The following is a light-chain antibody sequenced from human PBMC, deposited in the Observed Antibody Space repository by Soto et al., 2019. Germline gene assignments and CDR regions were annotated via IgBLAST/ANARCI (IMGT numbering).Light chain of an antibody. CDR3: QQCSNWPYMYT. CDR1: QSVSSC. J-gene: IGKJ2*01. V-gene: IGKV3-11*01. Sequence: EIILTQSPATLSLSPGERATLSCRASQSVSSCLAWYQQKPGHAPRLLLYDASNSITGIPPRFSGSGAGTDFTRIISGLVPEYFAVYYCQQCSNWPYMYTFGQGTKMEIK. CDR2: DAS.